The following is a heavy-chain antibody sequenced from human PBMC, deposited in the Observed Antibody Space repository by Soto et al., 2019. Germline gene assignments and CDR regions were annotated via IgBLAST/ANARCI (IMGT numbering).Heavy chain of an antibody. V-gene: IGHV3-30*18. Sequence: QVQLVESGGGVVQPGRSLRLSCAASGFTFSSYGMHWVRQAPGKGLEWVAVISYDGSNKYYADSVKGRFTISRDNSKNTLYLQMNSLRAEDTAVYYCAKDPPPIVVVVAAPDYWGQGTLVTVSS. CDR1: GFTFSSYG. CDR3: AKDPPPIVVVVAAPDY. CDR2: ISYDGSNK. J-gene: IGHJ4*02. D-gene: IGHD2-15*01.